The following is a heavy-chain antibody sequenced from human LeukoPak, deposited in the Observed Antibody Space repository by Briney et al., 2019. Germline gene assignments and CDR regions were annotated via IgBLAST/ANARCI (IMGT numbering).Heavy chain of an antibody. J-gene: IGHJ4*02. D-gene: IGHD5-12*01. V-gene: IGHV3-23*01. CDR1: GFTFSSYA. CDR2: ISGSGGST. Sequence: GGSLRLSCAASGFTFSSYAMSWVRHAPGKGLEWVSAISGSGGSTYYADSVKGRFTISRDNSKNTLYLQMNSLRAEDTAVYYCANGGYSGYDYKFDYWGQGTLVTVSS. CDR3: ANGGYSGYDYKFDY.